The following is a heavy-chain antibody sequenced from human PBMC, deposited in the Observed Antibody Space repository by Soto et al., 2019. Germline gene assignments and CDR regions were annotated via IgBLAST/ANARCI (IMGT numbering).Heavy chain of an antibody. J-gene: IGHJ4*02. D-gene: IGHD3-16*02. CDR1: GGSISSGGYY. Sequence: LSLTCTVSGGSISSGGYYWSWIRQHPGKGLEWIGYIYYSGSTYYNPSLKSRVTISVDTSKNQFSLKLSSVTAADTAVYYCARGNYDYVWGSYLTYYFDYWGQGTLVTVSS. CDR2: IYYSGST. V-gene: IGHV4-31*03. CDR3: ARGNYDYVWGSYLTYYFDY.